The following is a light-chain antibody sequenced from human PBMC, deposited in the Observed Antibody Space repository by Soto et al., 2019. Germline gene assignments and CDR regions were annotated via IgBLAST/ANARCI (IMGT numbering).Light chain of an antibody. Sequence: QSVLTQPASVSGSPGQSITISCTGTSIDVGAYKYVSWYQQHPGKAPKLMIYEVSNRPSGVSNRFSGSKSGNTASVTISGLQAEDEADYYCSSYTSTNTQVFXTGTKGTVL. CDR3: SSYTSTNTQV. J-gene: IGLJ1*01. CDR1: SIDVGAYKY. V-gene: IGLV2-14*01. CDR2: EVS.